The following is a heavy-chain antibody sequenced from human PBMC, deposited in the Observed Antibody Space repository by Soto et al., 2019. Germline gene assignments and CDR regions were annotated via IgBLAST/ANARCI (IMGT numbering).Heavy chain of an antibody. CDR2: INHSGST. V-gene: IGHV4-34*01. CDR3: ARGSILYSD. CDR1: GGSFSGYY. J-gene: IGHJ4*02. Sequence: SETLSLTCAVYGGSFSGYYWSWIRQPPGKGLEWIGEINHSGSTNYNPSLKSRVTISVDTSKNQFSLKLRSVTAADTAVYYCARGSILYSDWGRGTLVTVSS. D-gene: IGHD2-15*01.